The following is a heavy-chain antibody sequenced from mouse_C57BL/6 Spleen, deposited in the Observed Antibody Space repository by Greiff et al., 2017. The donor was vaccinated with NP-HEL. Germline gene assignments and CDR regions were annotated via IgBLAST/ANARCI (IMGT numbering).Heavy chain of an antibody. J-gene: IGHJ1*03. CDR3: ASAEYFDV. CDR1: GYTFTDYY. Sequence: VHVKQSGPVLVKPGASVKMSCKASGYTFTDYYMNWVKQSHGKSLEWIGVINPYNGGTSYNQKFKGKATLTVDKSSSTAYMELNSLTSEDSAVYYCASAEYFDVWGTGTTVTVSS. CDR2: INPYNGGT. V-gene: IGHV1-19*01.